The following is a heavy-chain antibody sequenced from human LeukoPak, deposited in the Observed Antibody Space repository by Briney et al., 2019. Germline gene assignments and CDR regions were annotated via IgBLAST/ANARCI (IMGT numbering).Heavy chain of an antibody. J-gene: IGHJ4*02. V-gene: IGHV3-20*04. Sequence: GGSLRLSCAASGFSFDDYGISWVRQAPGKGLEWVSGINWSGGTTGYVDSVRGRFTISRDNAKNSLYLQMNGLRAEDTALYYCARKLSSGSYPFDYWGQGTLVTVSS. D-gene: IGHD1-26*01. CDR3: ARKLSSGSYPFDY. CDR1: GFSFDDYG. CDR2: INWSGGTT.